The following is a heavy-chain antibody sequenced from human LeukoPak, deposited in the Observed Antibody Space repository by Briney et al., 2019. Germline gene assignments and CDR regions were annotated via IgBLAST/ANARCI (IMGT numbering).Heavy chain of an antibody. V-gene: IGHV3-30*02. J-gene: IGHJ4*02. Sequence: GGSLRLSCAASGFTFSIYGMHWVRQAPGKGLEWVAFIRYDGSNKYYADSVKGRFTISRDNSKNTLYLQMNSLRAEDTAVYYCAKPELLWFGEFNYDYWGQGTLVTVSS. D-gene: IGHD3-10*01. CDR3: AKPELLWFGEFNYDY. CDR2: IRYDGSNK. CDR1: GFTFSIYG.